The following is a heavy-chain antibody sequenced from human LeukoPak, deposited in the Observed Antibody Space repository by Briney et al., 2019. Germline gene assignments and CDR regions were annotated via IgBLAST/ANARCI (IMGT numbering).Heavy chain of an antibody. CDR2: IRSKANSYAT. CDR3: TRLSGSYDY. J-gene: IGHJ4*02. CDR1: GFTFSGSA. D-gene: IGHD1-26*01. Sequence: GGSLRLSCAASGFTFSGSAMHWVRQASGKGLEWVGRIRSKANSYATAYAASVKGRFPISRDDSKNTAYLQMNSLKTEDTAVYYCTRLSGSYDYWGQGTLVTDSS. V-gene: IGHV3-73*01.